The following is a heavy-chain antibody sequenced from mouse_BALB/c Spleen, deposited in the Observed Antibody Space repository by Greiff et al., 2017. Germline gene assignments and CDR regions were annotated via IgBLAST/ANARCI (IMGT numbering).Heavy chain of an antibody. J-gene: IGHJ4*01. CDR1: GFTFSSYT. V-gene: IGHV5-6-4*01. CDR2: ISSGGSYT. Sequence: EVMLVESGGGLVKPGGSLKLSCAASGFTFSSYTMSWVRQTPEKRLEWVATISSGGSYTYYPDSVKGRFTISRDNAKNTLYLQMSSLKSEDTAMYYCTRDYYGSSYEYAMDYWGQGTSVTVSS. CDR3: TRDYYGSSYEYAMDY. D-gene: IGHD1-1*01.